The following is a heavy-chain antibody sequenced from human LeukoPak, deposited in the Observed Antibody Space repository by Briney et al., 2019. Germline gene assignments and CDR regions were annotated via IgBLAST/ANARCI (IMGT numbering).Heavy chain of an antibody. D-gene: IGHD3-22*01. Sequence: ASVKVSCKASGYTFTSYDINWVRQATGQGLEWMGWMNPNSGNTGYAQKFQGRVTMTRNTSISTAYMELSSLRSEDTAVYYCARLITEDYYDSSGPIIDYWGQGALVTVSS. CDR2: MNPNSGNT. CDR1: GYTFTSYD. CDR3: ARLITEDYYDSSGPIIDY. J-gene: IGHJ4*02. V-gene: IGHV1-8*01.